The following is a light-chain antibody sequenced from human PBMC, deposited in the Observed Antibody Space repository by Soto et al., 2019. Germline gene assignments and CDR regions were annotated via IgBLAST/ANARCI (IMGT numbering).Light chain of an antibody. J-gene: IGKJ1*01. CDR3: QQYINWPRK. Sequence: EIVLTQSPVTLSVSPGERVTLSCRASQRLSSNLAWYQQRPGQAPRLLIYGASIRATDIPARFIGSGSGTELTLNISSMQSEDFAVYYCQQYINWPRKFGKGTKGDIK. CDR2: GAS. V-gene: IGKV3-15*01. CDR1: QRLSSN.